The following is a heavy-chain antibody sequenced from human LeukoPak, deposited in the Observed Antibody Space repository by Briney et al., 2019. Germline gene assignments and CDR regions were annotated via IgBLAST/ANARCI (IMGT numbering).Heavy chain of an antibody. CDR3: ARHSKSRGMDV. D-gene: IGHD4-11*01. CDR2: IYYSGST. CDR1: GGSISSYY. Sequence: SETLSLTCTVSGGSISSYYWSWIRQPPGKGLEWIGYIYYSGSTNYNPSLKSRVTISVDTSKNQFSLKLSSVTAADTAVYYCARHSKSRGMDVWGQGTTVTVSS. J-gene: IGHJ6*02. V-gene: IGHV4-59*08.